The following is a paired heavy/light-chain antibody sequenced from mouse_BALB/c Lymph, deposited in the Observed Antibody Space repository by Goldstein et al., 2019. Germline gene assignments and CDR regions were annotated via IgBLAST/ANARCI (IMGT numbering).Light chain of an antibody. CDR3: HQYLSSWT. J-gene: IGKJ1*01. V-gene: IGKV8-27*01. Sequence: NIMMTQSPSSLAVSAGEKVTMSCKSSQSVLYSSNQKNYLAWYQQKPGQSPKLLIYWASTRESGVPDRFTGSGSGTDFTLTISSVQAEDLAVYYCHQYLSSWTFGGGTKLEIK. CDR2: WAS. CDR1: QSVLYSSNQKNY.
Heavy chain of an antibody. V-gene: IGHV2-4*02. CDR2: IWSGGST. CDR1: GFSLTSYG. Sequence: QVQLKQSGPGLVQPSQSLSITCTVSGFSLTSYGVHWVRQPPGKGLEWLGVIWSGGSTDYNAAFISRLSISKDNSKSQVFFKMNSLQADDTAIYYCARKAPYAMDYWGQGTSVTVSS. CDR3: ARKAPYAMDY. J-gene: IGHJ4*01.